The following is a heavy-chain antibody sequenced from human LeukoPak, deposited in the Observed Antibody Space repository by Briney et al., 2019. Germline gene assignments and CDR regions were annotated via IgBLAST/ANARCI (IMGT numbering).Heavy chain of an antibody. Sequence: GGSLRLSCAASGFTFSSYATSWVRQAPGKGLEWVSDISGSGGSTNYADSVKGRFTISRDNSKNTLYLQMNSLRAEDTAVYYCANFYSGGSTYHFDYWGQGTLVTVSS. CDR3: ANFYSGGSTYHFDY. V-gene: IGHV3-23*01. CDR1: GFTFSSYA. J-gene: IGHJ4*02. CDR2: ISGSGGST. D-gene: IGHD2-15*01.